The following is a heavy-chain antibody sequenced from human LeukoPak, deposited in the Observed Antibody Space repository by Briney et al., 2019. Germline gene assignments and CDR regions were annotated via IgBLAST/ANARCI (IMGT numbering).Heavy chain of an antibody. CDR1: GYTFTGYY. CDR2: INPNSGGT. D-gene: IGHD3-22*01. Sequence: ASVKVSCKASGYTFTGYYMHWVRQAPGQGLEWVGRINPNSGGTNYAQKFQGRVTMTRDTSISTAYMELSRLRSDDTAVYYCARVSTYYYDSSGYYRDYWGQGTLVTVSS. V-gene: IGHV1-2*06. J-gene: IGHJ4*02. CDR3: ARVSTYYYDSSGYYRDY.